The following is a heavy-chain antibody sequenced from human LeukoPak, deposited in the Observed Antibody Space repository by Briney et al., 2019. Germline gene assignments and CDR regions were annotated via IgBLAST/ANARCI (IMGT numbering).Heavy chain of an antibody. D-gene: IGHD3-3*01. CDR2: ISSSSYI. Sequence: GGSLRLSCAASGFTFSSYSMNWVRQAPGKGLEWVSSISSSSYIYYADSVKGRFTISRDNAKNSLYLQMNSLRAEDTAVYYCARDKGDYDFWSGYNWFDPWGQGTLVTVSS. CDR1: GFTFSSYS. J-gene: IGHJ5*02. CDR3: ARDKGDYDFWSGYNWFDP. V-gene: IGHV3-21*01.